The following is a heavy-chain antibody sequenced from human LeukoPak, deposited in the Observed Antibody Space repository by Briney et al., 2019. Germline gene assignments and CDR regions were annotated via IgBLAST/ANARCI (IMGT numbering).Heavy chain of an antibody. CDR1: GFTFSNFG. D-gene: IGHD3-10*02. CDR2: IRFDGTSE. V-gene: IGHV3-30*02. J-gene: IGHJ3*02. Sequence: GGSLRLSCAASGFTFSNFGMHWVRQAPGKGLEWVAFIRFDGTSEFYADSVKGRFTISRDNSKNTLYLQMNSLRAEDTAVYYCAKFFTGEYVRAFDIWGQGTMVTVSS. CDR3: AKFFTGEYVRAFDI.